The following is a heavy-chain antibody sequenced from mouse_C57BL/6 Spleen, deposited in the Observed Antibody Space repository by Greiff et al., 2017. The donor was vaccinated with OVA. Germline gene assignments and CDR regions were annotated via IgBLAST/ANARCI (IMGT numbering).Heavy chain of an antibody. V-gene: IGHV1-64*01. CDR3: ARGAYYNDY. CDR2: IHPNSGST. J-gene: IGHJ2*01. D-gene: IGHD2-12*01. Sequence: VQLQQPGAELVKPGASVKLSCKASGYTFTSYWMHWVKQRPGQGLEWIGMIHPNSGSTNYNEKFKSKATLTVDKSSSTAYMQLSSLTSKDSAVYYCARGAYYNDYWGQGTTLTVSS. CDR1: GYTFTSYW.